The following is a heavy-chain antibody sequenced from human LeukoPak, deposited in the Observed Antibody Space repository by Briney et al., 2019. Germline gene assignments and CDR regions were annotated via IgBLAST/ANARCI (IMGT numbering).Heavy chain of an antibody. CDR2: ISYDGSNK. V-gene: IGHV3-30*18. Sequence: GRSLRLSCAASEFTFSNYGMHWVRQAPGKGLEWVAVISYDGSNKYYADSVKGRFTISRDNSKNTLYLQMNSLRTEDTAVYYCAKDHMSVTYCEYWGQGTLVTVSS. J-gene: IGHJ4*02. CDR3: AKDHMSVTYCEY. CDR1: EFTFSNYG. D-gene: IGHD2-21*02.